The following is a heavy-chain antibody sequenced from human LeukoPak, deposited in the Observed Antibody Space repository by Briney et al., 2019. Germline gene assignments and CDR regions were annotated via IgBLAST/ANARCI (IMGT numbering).Heavy chain of an antibody. J-gene: IGHJ3*01. D-gene: IGHD2-2*01. CDR3: ARCTASCYANAFDV. V-gene: IGHV3-23*01. CDR1: GFTFNNNA. Sequence: GGSLRLSCATSGFTFNNNAMSWVRQARGKGLEWVSAINGGGDATEYADSVKGRFTISRDNSKNTLYLQMNSLRPDDTAVYYCARCTASCYANAFDVWGQGTLLTVSS. CDR2: INGGGDAT.